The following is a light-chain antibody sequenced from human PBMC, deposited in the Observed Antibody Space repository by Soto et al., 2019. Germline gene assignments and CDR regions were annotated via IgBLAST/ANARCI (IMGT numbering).Light chain of an antibody. CDR1: SSDVGGYNS. V-gene: IGLV2-11*01. Sequence: QSVLTQPRSVSGSPGQSVTISCTGTSSDVGGYNSVSWYQQHPGKAPKLMIYDVSKRPSGVPDRFSGSKSGDTASLTISGLQAEDEAEYYCCSYTGSYSYVFGTVTKVTVL. CDR2: DVS. J-gene: IGLJ1*01. CDR3: CSYTGSYSYV.